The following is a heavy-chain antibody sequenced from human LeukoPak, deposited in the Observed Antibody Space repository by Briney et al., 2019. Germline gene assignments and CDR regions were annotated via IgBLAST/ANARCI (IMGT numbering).Heavy chain of an antibody. CDR1: GGSFSGYY. CDR3: ASTRGAMDIVVVPAAFNWFDP. Sequence: SETLSLTCAVYGGSFSGYYWSWIRQPPGKGLEWIGEINHSGSTNYNPSLKSRVTISVDTSKNQFSLKLSSVTAADTAVYYCASTRGAMDIVVVPAAFNWFDPWGQGTLVTVSS. V-gene: IGHV4-34*01. J-gene: IGHJ5*02. CDR2: INHSGST. D-gene: IGHD2-2*03.